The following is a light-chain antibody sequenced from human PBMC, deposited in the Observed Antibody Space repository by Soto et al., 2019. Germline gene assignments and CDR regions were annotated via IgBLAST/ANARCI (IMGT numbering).Light chain of an antibody. Sequence: DIQMTQSPSPLSPFVGDRVTITCRASQGIGITLAWYQQNPGKVPRLLIYAASTLHSGVQSRFSGSGSGTYFTLTISSLQPEDVATYYCQKYNTVPFTFGPGTKVDIK. CDR2: AAS. CDR3: QKYNTVPFT. J-gene: IGKJ3*01. CDR1: QGIGIT. V-gene: IGKV1-27*01.